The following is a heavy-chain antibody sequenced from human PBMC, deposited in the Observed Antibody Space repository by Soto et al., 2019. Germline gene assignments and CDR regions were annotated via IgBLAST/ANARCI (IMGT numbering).Heavy chain of an antibody. Sequence: GGSLRLSCAASGFTVSSNYMSWVRQAPGKWLEWVSVIYSGGSTYYADSVKGRFTISRDNSKNTLYLQMNSLRAEDTAVYYCARYVPNFVVVPRSYHYYGIDCWVHGSTVIVCS. CDR1: GFTVSSNY. V-gene: IGHV3-53*01. CDR3: ARYVPNFVVVPRSYHYYGIDC. CDR2: IYSGGST. J-gene: IGHJ6*02. D-gene: IGHD2-2*01.